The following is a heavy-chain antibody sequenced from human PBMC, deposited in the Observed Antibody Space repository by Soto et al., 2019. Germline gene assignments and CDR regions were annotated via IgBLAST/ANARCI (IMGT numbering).Heavy chain of an antibody. J-gene: IGHJ4*02. CDR3: ARDAPLTGLIHPDY. CDR1: GFTFSSYG. Sequence: GGSLRLSCAASGFTFSSYGMHWVRQAPGKGLEWVAVIWYDGSNKYYADSVKGRFTISRDNSKNTLYLQMNSLRAEDTAVYYCARDAPLTGLIHPDYWGQGTLVTVSS. V-gene: IGHV3-33*01. D-gene: IGHD3-9*01. CDR2: IWYDGSNK.